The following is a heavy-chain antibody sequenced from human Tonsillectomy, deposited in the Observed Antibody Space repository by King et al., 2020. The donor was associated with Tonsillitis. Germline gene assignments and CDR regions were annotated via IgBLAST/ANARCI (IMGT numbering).Heavy chain of an antibody. CDR2: VSTYNGNA. CDR1: GYTFTSNG. D-gene: IGHD4-17*01. J-gene: IGHJ4*02. CDR3: ARDSRDYGDFLGFDY. V-gene: IGHV1-18*04. Sequence: VQLVESGAEVKKPGASVKVSCKASGYTFTSNGISWVRQAPGQGLEWMGWVSTYNGNANYAQKLQGRVIMTIDTSTSTAYMELRSLRSDDTALYYCARDSRDYGDFLGFDYWGQGTLVTVSS.